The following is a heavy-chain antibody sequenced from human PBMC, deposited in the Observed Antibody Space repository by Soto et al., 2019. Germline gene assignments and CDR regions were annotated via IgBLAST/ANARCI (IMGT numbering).Heavy chain of an antibody. CDR1: GFTFSNAW. Sequence: GGSLRLSCAASGFTFSNAWMSWVRQAPGKGLEWVGHIKSKTDGGTTDYAAPVKGRFTISRDDSKNTLYLQMNSLKTEDTAVYYCTTQLYRGVGATDYWGQGTLVTVSS. D-gene: IGHD1-26*01. V-gene: IGHV3-15*01. CDR2: IKSKTDGGTT. CDR3: TTQLYRGVGATDY. J-gene: IGHJ4*02.